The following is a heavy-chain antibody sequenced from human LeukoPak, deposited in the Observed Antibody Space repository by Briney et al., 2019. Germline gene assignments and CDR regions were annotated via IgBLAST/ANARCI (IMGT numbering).Heavy chain of an antibody. V-gene: IGHV1-8*01. CDR1: GYTFTTWN. CDR2: MNPNSGNR. Sequence: ASVRVSCKASGYTFTTWNINWVRQVTGQGLEWMGRMNPNSGNRGYAQKFQGRVTITMDTSISTAYMELSGLTSEDTAVYYCARVAGSADFWGQGTLVTVSS. CDR3: ARVAGSADF. J-gene: IGHJ4*02. D-gene: IGHD6-19*01.